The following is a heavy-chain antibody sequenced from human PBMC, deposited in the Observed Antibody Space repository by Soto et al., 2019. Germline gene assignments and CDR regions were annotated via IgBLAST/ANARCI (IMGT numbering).Heavy chain of an antibody. CDR3: ARDRRDYYDSSGYSDY. CDR1: GGTFSTYG. J-gene: IGHJ4*02. V-gene: IGHV1-69*12. CDR2: ILPIFGTA. D-gene: IGHD3-22*01. Sequence: QVQLVQSGAEVKKPGSSVKVSCKASGGTFSTYGISWVRQAPGQGLEWMGGILPIFGTANYAQKFQGRVTITADESTTTAYMDLSSLRSEDTAVYYCARDRRDYYDSSGYSDYWGQGTLVTVSS.